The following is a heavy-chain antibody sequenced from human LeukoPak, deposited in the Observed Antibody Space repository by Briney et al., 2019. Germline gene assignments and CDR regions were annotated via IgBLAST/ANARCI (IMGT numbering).Heavy chain of an antibody. CDR1: GFTFSSYE. Sequence: GGSLRLSCAASGFTFSSYEMNWVRQAPGKGLECLSYISGSGTDINYADSVRGRFTISRDNAKNLLYLQMNDLRVEDTAVYYCARTARHLDYWGQGTLVTVSS. D-gene: IGHD5-18*01. CDR3: ARTARHLDY. J-gene: IGHJ4*02. V-gene: IGHV3-48*03. CDR2: ISGSGTDI.